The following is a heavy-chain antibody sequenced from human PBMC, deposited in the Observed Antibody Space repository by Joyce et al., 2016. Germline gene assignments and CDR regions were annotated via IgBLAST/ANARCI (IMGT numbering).Heavy chain of an antibody. D-gene: IGHD6-19*01. CDR2: FYYIGKS. Sequence: QLQLQESGPGLVKPSETLSLTCTVSGDSISSSDYYWGWIRQTPGKGLEGIGSFYYIGKSYLNPSLKTRFTIFGDTSKNQISLTVGSVTAADTAVYYCVRHGAVVGTGYYMDVWGKGTTITVSS. J-gene: IGHJ6*03. CDR1: GDSISSSDYY. V-gene: IGHV4-39*01. CDR3: VRHGAVVGTGYYMDV.